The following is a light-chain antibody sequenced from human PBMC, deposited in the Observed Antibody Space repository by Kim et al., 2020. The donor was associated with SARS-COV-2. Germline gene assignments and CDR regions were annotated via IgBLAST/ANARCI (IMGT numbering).Light chain of an antibody. CDR3: CSYAGSYTYV. CDR2: DVS. Sequence: GQSVTLSCTGTSSDVGVYNYVSWYQQHPGKAPKLMIYDVSKRPSGVPDRFSGSKSGNTASLTISGLQAEDEADYYCCSYAGSYTYVFGTGTKVTVL. V-gene: IGLV2-11*01. J-gene: IGLJ1*01. CDR1: SSDVGVYNY.